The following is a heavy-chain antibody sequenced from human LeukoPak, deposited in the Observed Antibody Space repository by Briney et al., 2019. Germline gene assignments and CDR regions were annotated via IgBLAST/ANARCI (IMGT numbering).Heavy chain of an antibody. V-gene: IGHV3-74*01. CDR2: INEDGSRT. D-gene: IGHD4-23*01. CDR3: ARDYGGRFDY. CDR1: GFTVSNYW. J-gene: IGHJ4*02. Sequence: GGSLRLSCAASGFTVSNYWMHWVRQAPGKGLVWVSRINEDGSRTDHADTVRGRFTISRDSGKNTLYLQMNSLGAEDTAVYYCARDYGGRFDYWGQGTLVTVSS.